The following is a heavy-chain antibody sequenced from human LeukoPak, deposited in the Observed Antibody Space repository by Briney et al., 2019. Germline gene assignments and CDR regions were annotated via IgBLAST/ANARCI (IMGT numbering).Heavy chain of an antibody. Sequence: PGRSLRLSCAASGFTFSSYAMHWVRQAPDKGLEWVAVISYDGSNKYYADSVKGRFTISRDNSKNTLYLQMNSLRAEDTAVYYCARDRAGDPYYYYGMDVWGQGTTVTVSS. CDR3: ARDRAGDPYYYYGMDV. V-gene: IGHV3-30-3*01. CDR2: ISYDGSNK. J-gene: IGHJ6*02. CDR1: GFTFSSYA. D-gene: IGHD4-17*01.